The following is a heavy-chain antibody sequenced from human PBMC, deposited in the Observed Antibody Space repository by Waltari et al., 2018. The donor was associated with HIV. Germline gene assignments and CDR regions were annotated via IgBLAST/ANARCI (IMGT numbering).Heavy chain of an antibody. CDR2: IWHDGSKK. CDR1: GFSVSRYG. Sequence: QVQLVESGGGVVRPGRSLRLSCAASGFSVSRYGRHWVRQAPGKGLEWVAVIWHDGSKKYYAGSLKGRFTVSRDTSKNTLYLEMNRLRAEDTAVYHCARDPGTLLIAVAGAFDYWGPGIPVTVSS. CDR3: ARDPGTLLIAVAGAFDY. V-gene: IGHV3-33*01. D-gene: IGHD6-19*01. J-gene: IGHJ4*02.